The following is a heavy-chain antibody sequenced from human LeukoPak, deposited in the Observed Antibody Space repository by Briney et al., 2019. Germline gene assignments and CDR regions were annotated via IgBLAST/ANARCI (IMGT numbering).Heavy chain of an antibody. D-gene: IGHD5-24*01. V-gene: IGHV3-23*01. Sequence: GGSLRLSCAASGFTFSSYGMSWVRQAPGKGLEWVSAISGSGGSTYYADSVKGRFTISRDNSKNTLYLQMNSLRAEDTAVYYCAKDSGGDGYNDFDYWGQGTLVTVSS. CDR2: ISGSGGST. CDR3: AKDSGGDGYNDFDY. J-gene: IGHJ4*02. CDR1: GFTFSSYG.